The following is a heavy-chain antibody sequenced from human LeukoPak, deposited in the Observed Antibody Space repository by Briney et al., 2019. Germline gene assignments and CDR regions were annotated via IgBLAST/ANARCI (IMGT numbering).Heavy chain of an antibody. CDR2: IFYSGST. D-gene: IGHD6-19*01. CDR3: ARAEAGYSSGWYPHPDY. Sequence: SETLSLTCTVSGGSISTSNYYWGWIRQPPGKGLEWIGNIFYSGSTYYSPSLKSRVTISLDTSRNQFSLKLSSVTAADTAVYYCARAEAGYSSGWYPHPDYWGQGTLVTVSS. J-gene: IGHJ4*02. CDR1: GGSISTSNYY. V-gene: IGHV4-39*07.